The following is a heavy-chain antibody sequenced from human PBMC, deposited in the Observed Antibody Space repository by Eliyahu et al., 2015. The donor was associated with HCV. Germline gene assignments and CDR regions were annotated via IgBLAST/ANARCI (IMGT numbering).Heavy chain of an antibody. CDR2: TYYGSKWSS. J-gene: IGHJ4*02. V-gene: IGHV6-1*01. D-gene: IGHD3-3*02. CDR3: ARGQHSTFDS. Sequence: QVQLQQSGPGLVKPSQTLSLTCTIXGDTMSSNSLAWNWIRQSPSGGLEWLGRTYYGSKWSSDYAASVRSRITVNPDPSKYQFSLQLNSVTPEDTGIYYCARGQHSTFDSWGQGTLVTVSS. CDR1: GDTMSSNSLA.